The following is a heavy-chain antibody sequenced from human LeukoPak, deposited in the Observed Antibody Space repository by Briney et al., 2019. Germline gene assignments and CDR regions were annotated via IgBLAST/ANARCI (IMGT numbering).Heavy chain of an antibody. CDR3: ARERYSSRTDY. CDR2: IYTSGST. J-gene: IGHJ4*02. V-gene: IGHV4-4*07. Sequence: SETLSPTRTVSGGPLSKFYWSWVPPAAGKGLEWIGRIYTSGSTNYNPSLKSRVTMSVDTSKNQFSLKLSSVTAADTAVYYCARERYSSRTDYWGQGTLVTVSS. D-gene: IGHD6-13*01. CDR1: GGPLSKFY.